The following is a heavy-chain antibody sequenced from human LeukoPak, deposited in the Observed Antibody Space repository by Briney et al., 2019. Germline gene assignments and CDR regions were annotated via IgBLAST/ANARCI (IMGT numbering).Heavy chain of an antibody. J-gene: IGHJ6*03. CDR3: ARVGGSSTYYMDV. CDR2: IYTSDST. V-gene: IGHV4-61*09. Sequence: PSETLSLTCTVSGDSISSGSHYWSWIRQPAGKGLEWIGHIYTSDSTNYNPSLKSRVTISVDTSTNQFSLNLSSVTAADTAVYYCARVGGSSTYYMDVWGKGTTVTVSS. D-gene: IGHD6-13*01. CDR1: GDSISSGSHY.